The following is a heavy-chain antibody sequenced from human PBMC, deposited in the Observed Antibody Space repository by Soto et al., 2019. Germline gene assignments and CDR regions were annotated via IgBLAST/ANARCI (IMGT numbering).Heavy chain of an antibody. CDR2: ISSSSSYI. Sequence: GGSLRLSCAASGFTFISYSMNWVRQAPWKGLEWVSSISSSSSYIYYADSVKGRFTISRDNAKNSLYLQMNSLRAEDTAVYYCARSEVELYYYYYMDVWGKGTTVTVSS. D-gene: IGHD1-26*01. J-gene: IGHJ6*03. CDR1: GFTFISYS. CDR3: ARSEVELYYYYYMDV. V-gene: IGHV3-21*01.